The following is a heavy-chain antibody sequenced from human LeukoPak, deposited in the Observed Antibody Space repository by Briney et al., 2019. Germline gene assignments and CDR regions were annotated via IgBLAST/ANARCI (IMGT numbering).Heavy chain of an antibody. Sequence: GGSPRLSCEASGFTFSRHWLTWVRQAPGKGLEWVGNIDGAGGEKHYVDSVKGRFTISRDNAKTSLYLHMNSLRAEDTAVYYCARDGVPAARDLWGQGTMVIVSS. V-gene: IGHV3-7*01. J-gene: IGHJ3*01. D-gene: IGHD2-2*01. CDR1: GFTFSRHW. CDR2: IDGAGGEK. CDR3: ARDGVPAARDL.